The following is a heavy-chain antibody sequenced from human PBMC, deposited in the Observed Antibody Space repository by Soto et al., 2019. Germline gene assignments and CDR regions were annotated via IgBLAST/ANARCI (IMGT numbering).Heavy chain of an antibody. Sequence: QVRLVQSGAEVRKPGASVKLSCKASGYTFTTYYIHWVRQAPGQGLEWMGIINPNGGATSYAQNFQGRVTMTGDTSTNTVYMEMSSLRSDDTAMYYCTRALTGFDYWGPGTVVTVSS. CDR2: INPNGGAT. CDR3: TRALTGFDY. V-gene: IGHV1-46*01. CDR1: GYTFTTYY. J-gene: IGHJ4*02. D-gene: IGHD4-4*01.